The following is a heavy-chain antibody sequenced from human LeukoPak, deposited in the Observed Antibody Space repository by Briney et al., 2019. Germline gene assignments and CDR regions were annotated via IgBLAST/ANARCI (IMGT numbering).Heavy chain of an antibody. CDR1: GGTVSSYA. Sequence: SVKVSCKASGGTVSSYAISWVRQAPGQGLEWMGGIIPIFGTANYAQKFQGRVTITADESTSTAYMELSSLRSEDTAVYYCARGGYCSSTSCFIDNWFDPWGQGTLVTVSS. V-gene: IGHV1-69*01. J-gene: IGHJ5*02. CDR3: ARGGYCSSTSCFIDNWFDP. D-gene: IGHD2-2*01. CDR2: IIPIFGTA.